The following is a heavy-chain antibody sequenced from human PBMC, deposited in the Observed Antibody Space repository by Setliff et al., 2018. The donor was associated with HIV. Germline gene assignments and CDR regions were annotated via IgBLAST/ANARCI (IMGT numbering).Heavy chain of an antibody. Sequence: RASVKVSCKASGYTFSTYTMHWVRQAPGQRLEWMGWINAGNGNTKYSQKFQGRVTITRDTSASTAYMEVSSPRSEDTAVYYCARDFPSPDYSSSWAHLYYHYGMDVWGQGTTVTAP. V-gene: IGHV1-3*01. CDR2: INAGNGNT. CDR3: ARDFPSPDYSSSWAHLYYHYGMDV. J-gene: IGHJ6*02. D-gene: IGHD6-13*01. CDR1: GYTFSTYT.